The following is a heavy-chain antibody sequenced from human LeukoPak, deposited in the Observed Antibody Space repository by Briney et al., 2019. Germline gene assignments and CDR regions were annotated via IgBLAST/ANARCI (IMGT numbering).Heavy chain of an antibody. CDR2: INPNSGGT. CDR3: ARDWAQGDGYKDYYYYYGMDV. Sequence: ASVKVSCKASGYTFTGYYVHWVRQAPGQGLEWMGWINPNSGGTNYAQKFQGRVTMTRDTSISTAYMELSRLRSDDTAVYYCARDWAQGDGYKDYYYYYGMDVWGQGTTVTVSS. D-gene: IGHD5-24*01. CDR1: GYTFTGYY. V-gene: IGHV1-2*02. J-gene: IGHJ6*02.